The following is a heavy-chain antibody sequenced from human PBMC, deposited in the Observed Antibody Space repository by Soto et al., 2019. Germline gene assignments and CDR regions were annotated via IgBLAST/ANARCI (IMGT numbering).Heavy chain of an antibody. CDR3: ARHPQRITIFGVVLRVDI. V-gene: IGHV4-39*01. CDR1: GGSISSSSYY. CDR2: IYYCGST. D-gene: IGHD3-3*01. J-gene: IGHJ3*02. Sequence: SETLSLTCTVSGGSISSSSYYWGWIRQPPGKGLEWIGSIYYCGSTYFNPSLKSRVTISVDTSKNQFSLKLSSVTAADTAVYYCARHPQRITIFGVVLRVDIWGQGTMVTVSS.